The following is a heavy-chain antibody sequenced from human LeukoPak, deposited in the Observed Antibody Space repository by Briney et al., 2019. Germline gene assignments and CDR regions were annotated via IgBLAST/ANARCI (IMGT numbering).Heavy chain of an antibody. D-gene: IGHD5-24*01. CDR1: GYSFTHYW. CDR3: ARQDGFQSYYFDY. V-gene: IGHV5-51*01. CDR2: IYPGDSDT. Sequence: GEPLKISCSASGYSFTHYWIAWVRQMPGKGLEWMGIIYPGDSDTRYSPSFQGQVTISVDKSISTAFLQWSSLKASDTAMYYCARQDGFQSYYFDYWGQGTLVTVSS. J-gene: IGHJ4*02.